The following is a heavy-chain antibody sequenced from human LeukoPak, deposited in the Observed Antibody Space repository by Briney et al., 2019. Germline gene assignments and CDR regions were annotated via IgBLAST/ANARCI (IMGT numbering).Heavy chain of an antibody. V-gene: IGHV1-2*02. CDR3: ARGRPGSGWSFDY. CDR1: GYTFTGYY. Sequence: VASVTVSCRASGYTFTGYYMHWVRQAPGQGLEWMGWINPNSGGTNYAQKFQGRVTMTRDTSISTAYMELSRLRSEDTAVYYCARGRPGSGWSFDYWGQGTLVTVSS. D-gene: IGHD6-19*01. CDR2: INPNSGGT. J-gene: IGHJ4*02.